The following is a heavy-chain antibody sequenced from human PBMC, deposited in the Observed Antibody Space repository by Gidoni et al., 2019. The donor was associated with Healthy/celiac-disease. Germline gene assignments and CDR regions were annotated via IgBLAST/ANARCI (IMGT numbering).Heavy chain of an antibody. D-gene: IGHD5-12*01. Sequence: EVQLLESGGGLVQPGGSLRLSCAASGFTFSSYAMSWVRQAPGKGLEWISAISGSGGSTYYADSVKGRFTISRDNSKNTLYLQMNSLRAEDTAVYYCAKDRSHGRDGYRPDAFDIWGQGTMVTVSS. CDR2: ISGSGGST. J-gene: IGHJ3*02. CDR3: AKDRSHGRDGYRPDAFDI. CDR1: GFTFSSYA. V-gene: IGHV3-23*01.